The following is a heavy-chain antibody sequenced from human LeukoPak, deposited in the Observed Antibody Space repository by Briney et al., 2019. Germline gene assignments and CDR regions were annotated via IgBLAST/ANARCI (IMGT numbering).Heavy chain of an antibody. CDR2: ISGSGSTI. CDR3: ARGSSVADY. D-gene: IGHD4-23*01. CDR1: GFTLSSYS. J-gene: IGHJ4*02. Sequence: GGSLRLSCAASGFTLSSYSMNWVRQGPGQGLEWVSYISGSGSTIYYADSVKGRFTISRDNAKNSLYLQMNSLRDEDTAVYYCARGSSVADYWGQGTLVTVSS. V-gene: IGHV3-48*02.